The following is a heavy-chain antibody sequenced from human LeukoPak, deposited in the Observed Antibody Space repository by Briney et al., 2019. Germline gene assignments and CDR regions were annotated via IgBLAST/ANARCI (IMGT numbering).Heavy chain of an antibody. CDR2: ISSSISFR. Sequence: GGSLRLSCTVSGFTLSSFSLNRGPQAPGKGLEWVSSISSSISFRYYAEPVKGRFTISRDNAKNAPYVQMNSLRAEDTAVYYCVTVDHSVRNTFFDYWRQGTLLIVSS. CDR3: VTVDHSVRNTFFDY. V-gene: IGHV3-21*01. CDR1: GFTLSSFS. J-gene: IGHJ4*02. D-gene: IGHD2-8*01.